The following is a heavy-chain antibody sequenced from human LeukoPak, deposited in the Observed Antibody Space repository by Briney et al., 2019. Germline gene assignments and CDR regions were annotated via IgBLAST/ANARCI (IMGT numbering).Heavy chain of an antibody. CDR2: IYYRGNT. D-gene: IGHD1-20*01. CDR3: ARSSVTADDFYYYYMDV. V-gene: IGHV4-31*03. CDR1: GGSTSSGHYY. Sequence: SQTLSLTCTVSGGSTSSGHYYWTWIRQHPGKGLEWIGYIYYRGNTYSNPSLTGRLTISVDTSKNQFSLRLSSVTAADTAVYYCARSSVTADDFYYYYMDVWGKGTTVTVSS. J-gene: IGHJ6*03.